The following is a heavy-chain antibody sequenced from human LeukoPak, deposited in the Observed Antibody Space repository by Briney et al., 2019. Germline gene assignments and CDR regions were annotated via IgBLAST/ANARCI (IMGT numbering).Heavy chain of an antibody. D-gene: IGHD2-21*02. CDR1: GYTFSRHC. J-gene: IGHJ3*02. CDR3: TRGSVVAPISSSDI. CDR2: INSDGSST. Sequence: PGGSLRLPCAACGYTFSRHCTHWARHAPGKGLLWISLINSDGSSTTYADSVKGRFTISRDNAKNTLYLQMNSLRAEDTAVYYCTRGSVVAPISSSDIWGQGTMVTVSS. V-gene: IGHV3-74*01.